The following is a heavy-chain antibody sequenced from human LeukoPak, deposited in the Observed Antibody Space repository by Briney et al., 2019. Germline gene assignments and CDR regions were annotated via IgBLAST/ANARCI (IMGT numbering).Heavy chain of an antibody. CDR2: IYYSGST. D-gene: IGHD3-10*01. Sequence: SETLSLTCTVSGGSISSSSYYWGWIRQPPGKGLEWIGSIYYSGSTYYNPSLKSRVTISVDTSKNQFSLKLSSVTAADTAVYYCARSTYGSGSYRHPTVIRPPSDWGQGTLVTVSS. CDR1: GGSISSSSYY. J-gene: IGHJ4*02. V-gene: IGHV4-39*01. CDR3: ARSTYGSGSYRHPTVIRPPSD.